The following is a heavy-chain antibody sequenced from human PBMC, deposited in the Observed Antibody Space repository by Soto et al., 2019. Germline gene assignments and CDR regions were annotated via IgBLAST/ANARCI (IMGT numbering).Heavy chain of an antibody. CDR1: GGTFSSYT. CDR3: ASAGRGYMDV. CDR2: IIPILGIA. Sequence: QVPLVQSGAEVKKPGSSVKVSCKASGGTFSSYTISWVRQAPGQGLEWMGRIIPILGIANYAQKFQGRVTITADKTTSTAYMKLSSLRSEDTAVYYCASAGRGYMDVWGKGTTVTVSS. V-gene: IGHV1-69*02. J-gene: IGHJ6*03. D-gene: IGHD2-15*01.